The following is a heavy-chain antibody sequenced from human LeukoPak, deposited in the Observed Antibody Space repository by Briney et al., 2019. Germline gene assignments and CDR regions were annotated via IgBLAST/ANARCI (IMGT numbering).Heavy chain of an antibody. CDR2: ISAYNGHT. CDR1: GYTFTNYG. V-gene: IGHV1-18*01. Sequence: ASVKVSCKASGYTFTNYGISWVRQAPGQGLEWMGWISAYNGHTNYAQKLEGRVNMTTDTSTYTAYMELRSLESDDTAVYYCARDRSSSSLWGQGTLVTVSS. CDR3: ARDRSSSSL. D-gene: IGHD6-6*01. J-gene: IGHJ4*01.